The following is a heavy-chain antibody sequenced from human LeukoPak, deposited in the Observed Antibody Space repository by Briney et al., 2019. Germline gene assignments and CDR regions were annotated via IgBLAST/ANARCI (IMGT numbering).Heavy chain of an antibody. J-gene: IGHJ4*02. CDR2: LYYSEST. CDR1: GGSVCSGSHY. V-gene: IGHV4-61*01. CDR3: ARLDSGYSGYDTPDY. D-gene: IGHD5-12*01. Sequence: SETLSPPRTIPGGSVCSGSHYWGWIRQPPGTGLDCIGYLYYSESTNYNHSLKSRVSISVDTSKNQYSLKLTSVTAADTAMYYCARLDSGYSGYDTPDYWGQGTLVSVSS.